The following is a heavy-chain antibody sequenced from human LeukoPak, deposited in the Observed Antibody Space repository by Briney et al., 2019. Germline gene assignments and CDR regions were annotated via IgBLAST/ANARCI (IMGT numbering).Heavy chain of an antibody. CDR3: ARRYGSGSSGTFDY. D-gene: IGHD3-10*01. J-gene: IGHJ4*02. CDR1: GGSISSGGYS. CDR2: IYYSGST. Sequence: SQTLSLTCAVSGGSISSGGYSWSWIRQPPGKGLEWIGYIYYSGSTNYNPSLKSRVTISVDTSKNRFSLKLSSVTAADTAVYYCARRYGSGSSGTFDYWGQGTLVTVSS. V-gene: IGHV4-30-4*07.